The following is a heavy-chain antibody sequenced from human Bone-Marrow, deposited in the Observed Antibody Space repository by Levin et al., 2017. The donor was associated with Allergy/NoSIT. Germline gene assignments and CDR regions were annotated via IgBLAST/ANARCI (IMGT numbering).Heavy chain of an antibody. CDR1: GFTFSNAW. Sequence: GGSLRLSCAASGFTFSNAWMSWVRQAPGKGLEWVGRIKSKTDGGTTDYAAPVKGRFTISRDDSKNTLYLQMNSLKTEDTAVYYCTTDLSVVTAPLGSPSDYWGQGTLVTVSS. V-gene: IGHV3-15*01. J-gene: IGHJ4*02. D-gene: IGHD2-21*02. CDR2: IKSKTDGGTT. CDR3: TTDLSVVTAPLGSPSDY.